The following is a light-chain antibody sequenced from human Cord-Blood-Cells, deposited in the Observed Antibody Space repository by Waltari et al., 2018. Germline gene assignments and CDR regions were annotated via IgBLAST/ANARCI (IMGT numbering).Light chain of an antibody. CDR3: CSYAGSSTLV. V-gene: IGLV2-23*01. Sequence: QSALTQPASVSGSPGQSITISCPGTSSVVGSYTLVSWYPQHPGKAPKLMIYEGSKRPSGVSNRFSGSKSGNTASLTISGLQAEDEADYYCCSYAGSSTLVFGGGTKLTVL. J-gene: IGLJ2*01. CDR2: EGS. CDR1: SSVVGSYTL.